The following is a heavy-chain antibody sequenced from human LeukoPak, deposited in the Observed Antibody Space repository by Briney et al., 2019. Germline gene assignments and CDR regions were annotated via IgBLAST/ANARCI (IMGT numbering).Heavy chain of an antibody. CDR1: GFTFDDYA. CDR2: ISWNSGSI. CDR3: ATTLLMGGYSYGFGY. J-gene: IGHJ4*02. V-gene: IGHV3-9*01. D-gene: IGHD5-18*01. Sequence: PGRSLRLSCAASGFTFDDYAMHWVRQAPGKGLEGVSGISWNSGSIGYADSVKGRFTISRDNAKNSLYLQMNSLRAEDTALYYCATTLLMGGYSYGFGYWGQGTLVTVSS.